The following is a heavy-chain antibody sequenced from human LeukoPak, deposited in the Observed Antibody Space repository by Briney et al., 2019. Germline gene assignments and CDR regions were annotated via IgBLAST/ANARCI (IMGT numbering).Heavy chain of an antibody. CDR3: AGLGEAYYYGSGSYHYGMDV. CDR1: GGSISSGGYY. Sequence: SQTLSLPCTVSGGSISSGGYYWSWLRPHPGTGLEWIGHIYYRGSTYYNPSLKSRVTISVDTSKYQFSLKLSSVTAADTAVYYCAGLGEAYYYGSGSYHYGMDVWGQGTTVTVSS. D-gene: IGHD3-10*01. CDR2: IYYRGST. V-gene: IGHV4-31*03. J-gene: IGHJ6*02.